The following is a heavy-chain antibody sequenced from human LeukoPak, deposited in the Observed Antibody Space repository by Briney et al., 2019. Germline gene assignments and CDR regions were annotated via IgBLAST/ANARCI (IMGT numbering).Heavy chain of an antibody. CDR2: IYYSGST. J-gene: IGHJ4*02. CDR3: ARQLGGATNGY. D-gene: IGHD1-26*01. V-gene: IGHV4-39*01. Sequence: SETLSLTCTVSGGSISSSSYYWGWIRQPPGKGLEWIGSIYYSGSTYYNPSLKSRVTISVDTSKNQFSLKLSSVTAADTAVYYCARQLGGATNGYWDQGTLATVSS. CDR1: GGSISSSSYY.